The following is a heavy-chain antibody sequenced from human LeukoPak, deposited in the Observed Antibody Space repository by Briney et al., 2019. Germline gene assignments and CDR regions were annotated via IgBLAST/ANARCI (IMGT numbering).Heavy chain of an antibody. V-gene: IGHV1-2*02. CDR3: ARVREWEEISGAIPDYFDY. CDR1: GYTFTGHF. D-gene: IGHD3-3*01. CDR2: IKPKSGAT. Sequence: GASVKVSCKTSGYTFTGHFMNWVRQAPEQGLEWMGWIKPKSGATAYAQKFQGRVTMTRDTAINTAYLEVSGLTPYDTAVYYCARVREWEEISGAIPDYFDYWGQGTLITVSS. J-gene: IGHJ4*02.